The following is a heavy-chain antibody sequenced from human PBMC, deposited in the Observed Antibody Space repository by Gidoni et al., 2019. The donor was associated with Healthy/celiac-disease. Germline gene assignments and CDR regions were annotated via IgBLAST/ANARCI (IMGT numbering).Heavy chain of an antibody. V-gene: IGHV3-23*01. CDR1: GFTFSSYA. Sequence: EVQLLESGGGLVQPGGSLRLSCAASGFTFSSYAMSWVRQAPGKGLEWVSAISGSGGSTYYADSVKGRFTISRDNSKNTLYRQMNSLRAEDTAVYYCAKDGKWEPRNVGAFDIWGQGTMVTVSS. CDR3: AKDGKWEPRNVGAFDI. CDR2: ISGSGGST. D-gene: IGHD1-26*01. J-gene: IGHJ3*02.